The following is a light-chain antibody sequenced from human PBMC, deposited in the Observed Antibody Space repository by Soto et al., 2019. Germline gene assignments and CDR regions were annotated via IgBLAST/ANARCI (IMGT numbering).Light chain of an antibody. J-gene: IGLJ1*01. CDR2: HVS. CDR3: YSYTTSSTYV. CDR1: SSDVGGYNY. Sequence: SALTQPASVSGSPGQSITISCTGTSSDVGGYNYVSWYQQHPAKVPKLMIYHVSNRPSGVSDRFSGSKSGNTASLTISGLQAEDEGDYYCYSYTTSSTYVFGTGTKLTVL. V-gene: IGLV2-14*01.